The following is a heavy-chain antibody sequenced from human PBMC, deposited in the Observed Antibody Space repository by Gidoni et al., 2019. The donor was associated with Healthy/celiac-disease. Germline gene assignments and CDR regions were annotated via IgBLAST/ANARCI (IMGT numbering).Heavy chain of an antibody. V-gene: IGHV3-21*01. CDR2: ISSSSSYI. CDR1: GFTFSSYS. CDR3: ARDLPTYYYGSGRGGFDP. D-gene: IGHD3-10*01. J-gene: IGHJ5*02. Sequence: EVQLVESGGGLVKPGGSLRLSCSASGFTFSSYSMNWVRQAPGKGLEWVSSISSSSSYIYYADSGKGRFTISRDNAKNSLYLQMNSLRAEDTAVYYCARDLPTYYYGSGRGGFDPWGQGTLVTVSS.